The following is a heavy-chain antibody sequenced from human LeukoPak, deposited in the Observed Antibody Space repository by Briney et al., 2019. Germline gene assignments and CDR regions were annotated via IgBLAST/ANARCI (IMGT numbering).Heavy chain of an antibody. CDR2: IKPDGSEK. Sequence: GGSLRLSCAASGFTFSSYWMSWVRQAPGKGLEWVANIKPDGSEKYYVDSVGGRFTISRDNAKNSLYLQMDSLGAEDTAVYYCRYSRRGGFDYWGQGTLVTVSS. J-gene: IGHJ4*02. D-gene: IGHD2-2*02. CDR3: RYSRRGGFDY. CDR1: GFTFSSYW. V-gene: IGHV3-7*01.